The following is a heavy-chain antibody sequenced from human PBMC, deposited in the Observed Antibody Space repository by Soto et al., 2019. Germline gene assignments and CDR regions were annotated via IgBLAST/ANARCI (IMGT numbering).Heavy chain of an antibody. Sequence: GGSLRLSCAASGSTLSNYWMNWVRQAPGKGLEWVANIKKDGSEKYYVDSVKGRFFISRDNAKNSLYLQMNILRGEDTAVYYCARDADASGWYHYGMDVWGQGTMVTVS. D-gene: IGHD6-19*01. V-gene: IGHV3-7*01. J-gene: IGHJ6*02. CDR1: GSTLSNYW. CDR2: IKKDGSEK. CDR3: ARDADASGWYHYGMDV.